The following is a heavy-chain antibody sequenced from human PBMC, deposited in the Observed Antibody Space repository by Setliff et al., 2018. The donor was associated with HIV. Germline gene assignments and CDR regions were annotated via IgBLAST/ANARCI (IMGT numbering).Heavy chain of an antibody. D-gene: IGHD2-15*01. V-gene: IGHV1-3*01. CDR1: GYSFSNFA. Sequence: ASVKVSCKASGYSFSNFAIHWVRQAPGQRLEWLGWINAGSGSTRYSQKFQDRLTITSDTSARTVYMELSSLKSEDTAVYYCARVRCSGANCFNWFDFWGQGTPVTVSS. J-gene: IGHJ5*01. CDR3: ARVRCSGANCFNWFDF. CDR2: INAGSGST.